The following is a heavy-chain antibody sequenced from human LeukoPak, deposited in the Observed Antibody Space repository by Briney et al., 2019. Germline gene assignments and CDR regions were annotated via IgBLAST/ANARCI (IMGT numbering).Heavy chain of an antibody. Sequence: PSETLSLTCTVSGGSISSSSYYWGWIRQPPGKGLEWIGSIYYSGSTYYNPSLKSRVTISLDTSKNQFSLKLSSVTAADTAVYYCARLGGAYSYYGSGSSDYWGQGTLVTVSS. CDR2: IYYSGST. J-gene: IGHJ4*02. CDR1: GGSISSSSYY. D-gene: IGHD3-10*01. CDR3: ARLGGAYSYYGSGSSDY. V-gene: IGHV4-39*01.